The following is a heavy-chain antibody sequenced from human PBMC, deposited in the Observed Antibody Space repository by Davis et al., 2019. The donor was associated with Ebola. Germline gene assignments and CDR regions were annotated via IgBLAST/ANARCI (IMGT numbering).Heavy chain of an antibody. CDR3: ASLPLRNIVATNDAFDI. CDR2: IIPIFGTA. D-gene: IGHD5-12*01. J-gene: IGHJ3*02. CDR1: GGTFSSYA. Sequence: SVKVSCKASGGTFSSYAISWVRQAPGQGLEWMGGIIPIFGTANYAQKFQGRVTITADKSTSTAYMELSSLRSEDTAVYYCASLPLRNIVATNDAFDIWGQGTMVTVSS. V-gene: IGHV1-69*06.